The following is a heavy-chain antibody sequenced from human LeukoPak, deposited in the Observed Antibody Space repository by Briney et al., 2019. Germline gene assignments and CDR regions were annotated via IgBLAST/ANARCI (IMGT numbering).Heavy chain of an antibody. CDR3: ATGVVPAAIRAFDI. V-gene: IGHV4-34*01. D-gene: IGHD2-2*02. CDR1: GGSFSGYY. J-gene: IGHJ3*02. CDR2: INHSGST. Sequence: SETLSLTCAVYGGSFSGYYWSWIRQLPGKGLEWIGEINHSGSTNYNPSLKSRVTISVDTSKNQFSLKLSSVTAADTAVYYCATGVVPAAIRAFDIWGQGTMVTVSS.